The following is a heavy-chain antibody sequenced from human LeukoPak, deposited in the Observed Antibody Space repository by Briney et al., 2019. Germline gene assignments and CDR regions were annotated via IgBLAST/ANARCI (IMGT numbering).Heavy chain of an antibody. D-gene: IGHD2/OR15-2a*01. CDR1: GFSFSSYW. CDR3: SSQPAVIDLDF. Sequence: GGSLRLSCAASGFSFSSYWMTWVRQVPGKGLEWVANIKPDGSGKHYVDSVKGRFTISRDNAKSSLYLQMDSLRVEDTAVYYCSSQPAVIDLDFWGQGALVTLSS. V-gene: IGHV3-7*01. J-gene: IGHJ4*02. CDR2: IKPDGSGK.